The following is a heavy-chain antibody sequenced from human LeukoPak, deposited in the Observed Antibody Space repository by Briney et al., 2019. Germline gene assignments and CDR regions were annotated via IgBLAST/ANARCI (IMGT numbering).Heavy chain of an antibody. CDR2: ISSSSSYI. CDR1: GLTFSSYS. V-gene: IGHV3-21*01. CDR3: ASSNSALDDAFDI. Sequence: TAGGSLKLSCAASGLTFSSYSMNCVRQAPVKGLECVSSISSSSSYIYYVGSVKGRFTISRDNAKNSLYLKMNSLKAEDTAVYYCASSNSALDDAFDIWGQGTMVTVSS. J-gene: IGHJ3*02. D-gene: IGHD2-2*01.